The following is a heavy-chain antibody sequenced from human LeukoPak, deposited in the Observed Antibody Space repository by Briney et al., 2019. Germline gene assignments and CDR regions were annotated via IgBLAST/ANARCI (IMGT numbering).Heavy chain of an antibody. V-gene: IGHV3-9*01. CDR2: ISWNSGSI. CDR1: GFTFDDYA. CDR3: AEGRDKYQLLSKNWFDP. D-gene: IGHD2-2*01. Sequence: SLRLSCAASGFTFDDYAMHWVRQAPGKGLEWVSGISWNSGSIGYADSVKGRFTISRDNAKNSLYLQMNSLRAEDTALYYCAEGRDKYQLLSKNWFDPRGQGTLVTVSS. J-gene: IGHJ5*02.